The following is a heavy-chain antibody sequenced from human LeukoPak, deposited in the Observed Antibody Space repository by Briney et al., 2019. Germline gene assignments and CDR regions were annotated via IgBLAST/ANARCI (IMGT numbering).Heavy chain of an antibody. CDR1: GFTFSSYG. J-gene: IGHJ4*02. CDR3: ARDAQYYDFWSGYFDY. D-gene: IGHD3-3*01. V-gene: IGHV3-30*03. Sequence: GGSLRLSCAASGFTFSSYGMHWVRQAPGKGLEWVAVISYDGSNKYYADSVKGRFTISRDNSKNTLYLQMNSLRAEDTAVYYCARDAQYYDFWSGYFDYWGQGTLVTVSS. CDR2: ISYDGSNK.